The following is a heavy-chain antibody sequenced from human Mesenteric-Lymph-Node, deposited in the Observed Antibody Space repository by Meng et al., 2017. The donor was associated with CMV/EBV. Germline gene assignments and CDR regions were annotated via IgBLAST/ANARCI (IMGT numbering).Heavy chain of an antibody. D-gene: IGHD6-19*01. V-gene: IGHV4-38-2*02. J-gene: IGHJ3*02. CDR2: IYERGTS. CDR3: AREQGIAVSGSPGTFDI. CDR1: GYSISSGYS. Sequence: SETLSLTCTVSGYSISSGYSRGWIRQTPGKGLEWIGDIYERGTSYYSPSLKGRVTISVDRSKNQISLKLTSGPAADAAVYYCAREQGIAVSGSPGTFDIWGQGTMVTVSS.